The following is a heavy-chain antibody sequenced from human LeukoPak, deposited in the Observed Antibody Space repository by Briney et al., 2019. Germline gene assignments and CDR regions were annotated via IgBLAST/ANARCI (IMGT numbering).Heavy chain of an antibody. Sequence: ASVTVSCKASGYTFTGYYMHWVRQAPGQGLEWMGWINPNSGGTNYAQKFQGWVTMTRDTSISTAYMELSRLRSDDTAVYYCARGGPTDYGGYPFYYGMDVWGQGTTVTVSS. CDR1: GYTFTGYY. D-gene: IGHD4-17*01. V-gene: IGHV1-2*04. J-gene: IGHJ6*02. CDR3: ARGGPTDYGGYPFYYGMDV. CDR2: INPNSGGT.